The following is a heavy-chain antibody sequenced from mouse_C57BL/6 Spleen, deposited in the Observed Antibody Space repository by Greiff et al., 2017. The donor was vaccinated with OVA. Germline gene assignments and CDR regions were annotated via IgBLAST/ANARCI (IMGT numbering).Heavy chain of an antibody. J-gene: IGHJ4*01. D-gene: IGHD2-5*01. CDR3: YYSNSYYAMDY. CDR1: GYTFTSYC. CDR2: IDPSDSYT. Sequence: VQLQQSGPELVKPGASVKLSCKASGYTFTSYCMQWVKQRPGKGLEWIGEIDPSDSYTSYNQKFKGKATLTVDTSSSTAYMQLSSLTSEDSAVYYCYYSNSYYAMDYWGQGTSVTVSS. V-gene: IGHV1-50*01.